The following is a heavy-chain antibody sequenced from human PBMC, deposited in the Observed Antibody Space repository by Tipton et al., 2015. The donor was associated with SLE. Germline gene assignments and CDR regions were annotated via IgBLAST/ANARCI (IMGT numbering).Heavy chain of an antibody. J-gene: IGHJ4*02. CDR1: GGSIFNYY. Sequence: TLSLTCTVSGGSIFNYYWSWVRQPAGKGLEWIGRIYTSGSTNYNPPLKSRVTISVDTSKNQFSLKLSSVTAADTAVYYCARGSITIFGVVTPFDYWGQGTLVTVSS. D-gene: IGHD3-3*01. CDR2: IYTSGST. CDR3: ARGSITIFGVVTPFDY. V-gene: IGHV4-4*07.